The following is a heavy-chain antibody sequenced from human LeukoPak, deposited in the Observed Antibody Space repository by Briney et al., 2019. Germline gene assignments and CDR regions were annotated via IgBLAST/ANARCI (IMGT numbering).Heavy chain of an antibody. V-gene: IGHV4-4*07. D-gene: IGHD3-10*01. CDR1: GFTFSSYA. J-gene: IGHJ3*02. CDR2: IYTSGSA. CDR3: ARMTTLLWLWAFDI. Sequence: GSLRLSCAASGFTFSSYAMSWIRQPAGKGLEWIGRIYTSGSANYNPSLKSRVTMSVDTSKNQFSLKLSSVTAADTAVYYCARMTTLLWLWAFDIWGQGTMVTVSS.